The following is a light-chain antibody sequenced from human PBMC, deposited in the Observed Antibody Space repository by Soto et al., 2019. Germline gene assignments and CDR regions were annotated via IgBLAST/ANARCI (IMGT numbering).Light chain of an antibody. V-gene: IGLV2-23*03. J-gene: IGLJ2*01. CDR3: CSYAGSSTFVV. CDR1: SSDVGSYNL. Sequence: QSALTQPASVSGSPGQSITISCTGTSSDVGSYNLVSWYQQHPGKAPKLMIYEGSKRPSGVSNRFSGSKSGNTASLTISGLPAEEEAHYYCCSYAGSSTFVVFGGGTKLTVL. CDR2: EGS.